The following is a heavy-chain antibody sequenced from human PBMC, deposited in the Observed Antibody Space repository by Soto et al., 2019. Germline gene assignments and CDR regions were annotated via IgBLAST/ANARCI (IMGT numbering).Heavy chain of an antibody. CDR1: GFTFSSYG. CDR3: AYGNRSYYFDY. CDR2: IWHDGSDK. J-gene: IGHJ4*02. D-gene: IGHD3-10*01. Sequence: QVQLVESGGGVVQPGRSLKLSCVASGFTFSSYGMHWVRQAPGKGLEWVAIIWHDGSDKYYGDSVKGRFTISRDNSKNTLYLQMNTLRAEDTAVYYCAYGNRSYYFDYWGQGTLVTVSS. V-gene: IGHV3-33*01.